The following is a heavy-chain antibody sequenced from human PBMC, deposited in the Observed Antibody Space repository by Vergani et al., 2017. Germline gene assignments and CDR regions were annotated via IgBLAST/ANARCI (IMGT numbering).Heavy chain of an antibody. V-gene: IGHV1-69*08. Sequence: QVQLVQSGAEVKKPGSSVKVSCKASGGTFSSYTISWVRQAPGQGLEWMGRIIPILGIANYAQKFQGRVTITADKSTSTAYMELSSLRSEDTAVYYCAGDPLYGGNLTWGQGTLVTVSS. CDR3: AGDPLYGGNLT. J-gene: IGHJ5*02. CDR1: GGTFSSYT. D-gene: IGHD4-23*01. CDR2: IIPILGIA.